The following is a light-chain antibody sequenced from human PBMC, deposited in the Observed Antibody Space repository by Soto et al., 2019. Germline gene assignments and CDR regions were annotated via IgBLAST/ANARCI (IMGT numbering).Light chain of an antibody. Sequence: EIVLTQSPATMYLSPGARATLSCRASLNLSFYLAWYQQKPGQVPRLLIYDGSNRAAGPPARFSGSGSGPDFTLTISGREPEDSAVSYCQLRSNWPPYTFGQGTKLEIK. J-gene: IGKJ2*01. V-gene: IGKV3-11*01. CDR1: LNLSFY. CDR3: QLRSNWPPYT. CDR2: DGS.